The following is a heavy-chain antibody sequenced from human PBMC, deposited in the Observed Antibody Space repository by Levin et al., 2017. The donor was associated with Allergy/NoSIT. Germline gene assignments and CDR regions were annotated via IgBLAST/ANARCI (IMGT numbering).Heavy chain of an antibody. CDR2: INHSGST. V-gene: IGHV4-34*01. CDR1: GGSFSGYY. J-gene: IGHJ6*03. Sequence: SCAVYGGSFSGYYWSWIRQPPGKGLEWIGEINHSGSTNYNPSLKSRVTISVDTSKNQFSLKLSSVTAADTAVYYCARNLVATIYYYYYYYMDVWGKGTTVTVSS. CDR3: ARNLVATIYYYYYYYMDV. D-gene: IGHD5-12*01.